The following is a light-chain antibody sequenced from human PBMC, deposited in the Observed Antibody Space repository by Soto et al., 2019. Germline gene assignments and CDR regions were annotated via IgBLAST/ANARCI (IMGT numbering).Light chain of an antibody. CDR1: SSNIGAGYD. Sequence: QSVLTQPPSVSGAPGQRVTISCTGSSSNIGAGYDVHWYQQLPGTAPKLLIYGNSNRPSGVPDRFSGSKSGTSASLAITKLQAEDEAAYYCQSSDSGLSVVFGGGTKLTVL. CDR3: QSSDSGLSVV. V-gene: IGLV1-40*01. CDR2: GNS. J-gene: IGLJ2*01.